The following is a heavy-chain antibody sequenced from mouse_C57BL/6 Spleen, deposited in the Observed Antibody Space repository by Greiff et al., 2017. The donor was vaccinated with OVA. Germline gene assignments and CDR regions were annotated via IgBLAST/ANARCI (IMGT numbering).Heavy chain of an antibody. CDR3: ARDWDV. J-gene: IGHJ1*03. Sequence: VQLQQPGAELVQPGASVKLSCKASGYTFTSYWMHWVKQRPGQGLEWIGMIQPNSGSTNYNEKLKSKATLTVDKSSSTAYMQLSSLTSEDSAVYYCARDWDVWGTGTTVTVSS. CDR1: GYTFTSYW. D-gene: IGHD4-1*01. CDR2: IQPNSGST. V-gene: IGHV1-64*01.